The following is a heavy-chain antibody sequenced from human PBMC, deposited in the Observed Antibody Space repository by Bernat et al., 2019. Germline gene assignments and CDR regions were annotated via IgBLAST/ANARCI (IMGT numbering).Heavy chain of an antibody. V-gene: IGHV4-34*02. D-gene: IGHD3-16*02. CDR2: INHSGST. Sequence: QVQLQQWGAGLLKPSETLSLTCAVYDGSFSGYYWSWIRQPPGTGLEWIGEINHSGSTNYNPSLKSRVTISLDTSKTKFSLKLSSVTAADTAVYYCARGPLIMITFGGVIVDAFDIWGQGTMVTVSS. CDR3: ARGPLIMITFGGVIVDAFDI. CDR1: DGSFSGYY. J-gene: IGHJ3*02.